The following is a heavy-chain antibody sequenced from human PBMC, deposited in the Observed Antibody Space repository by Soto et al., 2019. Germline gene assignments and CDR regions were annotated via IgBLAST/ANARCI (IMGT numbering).Heavy chain of an antibody. CDR3: AKEDGAGGKS. Sequence: QVHLVQSGAEMKKPGSSVKVSCKVSGGDLTHSGISWVRQAPGPGLEWMGGIFPLLAMVDYSQKFPGSVTITADESTNTAYLGLGSVKSDATSFCYCAKEDGAGGKSWGQGTLVIASS. J-gene: IGHJ4*02. V-gene: IGHV1-69*04. CDR2: IFPLLAMV. CDR1: GGDLTHSG. D-gene: IGHD6-19*01.